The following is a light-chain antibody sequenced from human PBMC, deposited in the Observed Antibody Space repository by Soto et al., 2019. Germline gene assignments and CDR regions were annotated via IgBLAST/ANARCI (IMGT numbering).Light chain of an antibody. CDR2: KAS. CDR3: QQYSDYWT. J-gene: IGKJ1*01. V-gene: IGKV1-5*03. CDR1: QSIYIW. Sequence: DIQMTQSPSILSASVGDRVTITCRASQSIYIWVAWYQQKPGRAPNLLIYKASNLESGVPSRFSGSGFGTEFPLTINHLQPDDSATYYCQQYSDYWTFGQGTKVEIK.